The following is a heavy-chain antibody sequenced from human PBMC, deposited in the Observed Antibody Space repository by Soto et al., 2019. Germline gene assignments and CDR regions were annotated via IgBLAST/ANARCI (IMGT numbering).Heavy chain of an antibody. CDR3: ARDLGGVTLFGVVAMRPPSSIVMDV. D-gene: IGHD3-3*01. V-gene: IGHV1-18*01. CDR1: VYTFTSYG. Sequence: ASVKVSCKASVYTFTSYGISWVRQAPGQGLEWMGWISAYNGNTNYAQRLQGRVTMTTDTSTSTAYMELRSLRSDDTAVYYCARDLGGVTLFGVVAMRPPSSIVMDVWGKGTTVTVCS. CDR2: ISAYNGNT. J-gene: IGHJ6*04.